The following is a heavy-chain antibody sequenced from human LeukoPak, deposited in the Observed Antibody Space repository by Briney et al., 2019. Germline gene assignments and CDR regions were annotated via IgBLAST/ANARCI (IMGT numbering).Heavy chain of an antibody. CDR2: ISSSSSYI. J-gene: IGHJ4*02. V-gene: IGHV3-21*04. CDR1: GFTFSSYS. D-gene: IGHD3-10*01. Sequence: GGSLRLSCAASGFTFSSYSMNWVRQAPGKGLEWVSSISSSSSYIYYADSVKGRFTISRDNAKNSLYLQMNSLRAEDTAVYYCAKVGGLWFGELLSGWGQGTLVTVSS. CDR3: AKVGGLWFGELLSG.